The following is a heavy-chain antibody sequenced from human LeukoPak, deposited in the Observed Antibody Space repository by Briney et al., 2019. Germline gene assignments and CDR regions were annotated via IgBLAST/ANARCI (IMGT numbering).Heavy chain of an antibody. V-gene: IGHV4-39*01. D-gene: IGHD1-14*01. CDR2: VYYTGST. J-gene: IGHJ5*02. Sequence: KPSETLSLTCTVCGGSISVSNFYWGWIRQPPGKGLEWIGTVYYTGSTYYSPSLKSRVTISVDTSKNQFSLKVNSVTAADTAVYFCARLSGGNPAPWGQRTRVTVSS. CDR1: GGSISVSNFY. CDR3: ARLSGGNPAP.